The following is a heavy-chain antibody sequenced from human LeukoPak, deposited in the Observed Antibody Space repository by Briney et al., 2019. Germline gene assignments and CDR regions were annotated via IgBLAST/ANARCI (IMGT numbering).Heavy chain of an antibody. CDR2: IYSGGST. CDR1: GFTVSSNY. Sequence: PGGSLRLSCAASGFTVSSNYMSWVRQAPGKGLEWVSVIYSGGSTYYADSVKGRFTISRDNSKNTLYLQMNSLRAEDTAVYYCARAQSSGWLPYFDYWGQGTLVTVSS. D-gene: IGHD6-19*01. J-gene: IGHJ4*02. V-gene: IGHV3-66*01. CDR3: ARAQSSGWLPYFDY.